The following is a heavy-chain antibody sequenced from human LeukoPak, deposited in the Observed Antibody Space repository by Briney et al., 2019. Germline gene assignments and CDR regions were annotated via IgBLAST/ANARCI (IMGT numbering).Heavy chain of an antibody. D-gene: IGHD5-18*01. CDR2: SIPIFGTA. J-gene: IGHJ5*02. CDR3: APRGYSYGPEDKWFDP. Sequence: SVKVSCKASGGTFISYAISWVRQAPGQGLEWVGGSIPIFGTANYAQKFQGRVTITADKSTSTDYLEPSSLRSEDTALYYCAPRGYSYGPEDKWFDPWGQGTLVPVSS. V-gene: IGHV1-69*06. CDR1: GGTFISYA.